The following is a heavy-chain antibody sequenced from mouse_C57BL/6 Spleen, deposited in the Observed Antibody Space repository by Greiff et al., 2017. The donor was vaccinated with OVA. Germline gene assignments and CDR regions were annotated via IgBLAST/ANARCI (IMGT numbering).Heavy chain of an antibody. CDR2: IWGGGST. J-gene: IGHJ4*01. Sequence: VQLQESGPGLVAPSQSLSITCTVSGFSLTSYGVHWVRQPPGKGLEWLGVIWGGGSTNYNSALMSRLSISKDNSKSQEFLKMNSLQTDDTAMYYCAKQHYYGSSHYYAMDYWGQGTSVTVSS. CDR3: AKQHYYGSSHYYAMDY. CDR1: GFSLTSYG. D-gene: IGHD1-1*01. V-gene: IGHV2-9*01.